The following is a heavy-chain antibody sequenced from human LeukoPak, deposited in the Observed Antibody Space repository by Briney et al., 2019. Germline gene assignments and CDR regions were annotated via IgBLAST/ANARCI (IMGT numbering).Heavy chain of an antibody. D-gene: IGHD5-18*01. J-gene: IGHJ5*02. CDR3: ARKTAMVRFDP. CDR1: GYTFTSYG. V-gene: IGHV1-18*01. CDR2: ISAYNGNT. Sequence: GASVKVSCKASGYTFTSYGISWVRQAPGQGLEWMGWISAYNGNTNYAQKLQGRVTMTTDTSTSTAYMELRSLRYDGTAVYYCARKTAMVRFDPWGQGTLVTVSS.